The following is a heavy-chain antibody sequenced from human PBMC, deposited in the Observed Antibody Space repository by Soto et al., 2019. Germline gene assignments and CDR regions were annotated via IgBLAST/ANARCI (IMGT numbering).Heavy chain of an antibody. J-gene: IGHJ4*02. V-gene: IGHV1-18*01. Sequence: QVQLVPSGAEVKKPGASVKVSCKASGYTFASYGLTWVRQAPGQGLEWVGWVSTYNGNTNYARKLQGRVTMTTYTSTSTAYMEQRSLRSDDTAVYYCARTDSRPQDLDYWGQGTLVTVSS. CDR2: VSTYNGNT. CDR1: GYTFASYG. CDR3: ARTDSRPQDLDY. D-gene: IGHD3-22*01.